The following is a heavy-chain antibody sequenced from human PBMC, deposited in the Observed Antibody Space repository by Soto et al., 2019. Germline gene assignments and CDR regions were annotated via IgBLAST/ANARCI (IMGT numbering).Heavy chain of an antibody. J-gene: IGHJ4*02. CDR2: IYYSGST. CDR1: GGSISSSSYY. Sequence: QLQLQESGPGLVKPSETLSLTCTVSGGSISSSSYYWGWIRQPPGKGLEWIGSIYYSGSTYYNPSLKSRVTISVDTSKNQFSLKLSSVTAADTAVYYCARQVYAGLAGYSYGFPFDYWGQGTLVTVSS. CDR3: ARQVYAGLAGYSYGFPFDY. V-gene: IGHV4-39*01. D-gene: IGHD5-18*01.